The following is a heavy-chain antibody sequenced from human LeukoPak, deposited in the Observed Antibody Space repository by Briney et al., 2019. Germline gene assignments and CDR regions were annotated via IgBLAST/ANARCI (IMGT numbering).Heavy chain of an antibody. CDR3: ARRGLVPAFDI. V-gene: IGHV3-74*01. D-gene: IGHD3-10*02. CDR1: GFTFSSYW. J-gene: IGHJ3*02. Sequence: GGSLRLSCAASGFTFSSYWMHWVRQAPGKGLVWLSRVNGDGNITTYADSVRGRFTISRDNAKNTLYLQMNSPRAEDTAVYYCARRGLVPAFDIWGQGTMVSVTS. CDR2: VNGDGNIT.